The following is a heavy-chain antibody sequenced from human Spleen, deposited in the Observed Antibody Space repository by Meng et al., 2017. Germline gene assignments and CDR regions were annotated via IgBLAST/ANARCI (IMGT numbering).Heavy chain of an antibody. D-gene: IGHD6-13*01. Sequence: QVQLWRSGAEVKEPGAAVKVSCKPSGYNFPDYWLHWVRRAPGQGLEWMGRIDPKSGDTHYAQRFQGRVTMTGDTSISTAYMELSGLRSGDTAMYYCARDEDISAAGKLFGDYWGQGTLVTVSS. CDR1: GYNFPDYW. V-gene: IGHV1-2*06. CDR2: IDPKSGDT. J-gene: IGHJ4*02. CDR3: ARDEDISAAGKLFGDY.